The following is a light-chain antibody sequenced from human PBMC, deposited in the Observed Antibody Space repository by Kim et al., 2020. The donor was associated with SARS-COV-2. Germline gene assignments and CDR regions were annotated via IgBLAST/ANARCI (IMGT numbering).Light chain of an antibody. CDR2: KAS. J-gene: IGKJ1*01. V-gene: IGKV1-5*03. CDR1: QSFNNL. CDR3: QQYNTFWT. Sequence: DIQMTQSPSTLSASVGDRVTITCRASQSFNNLLAWYQQKPGKAPKVLIYKASSLESGVPSRFSGSGSGAEFTLTISSLQPDDFATYYCQQYNTFWTFGQGTKVDIK.